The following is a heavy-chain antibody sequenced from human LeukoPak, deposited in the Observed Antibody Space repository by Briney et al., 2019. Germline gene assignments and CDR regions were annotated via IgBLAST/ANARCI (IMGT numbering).Heavy chain of an antibody. V-gene: IGHV1-2*06. CDR2: INPNGGDT. CDR1: GYTFAAYF. Sequence: ASVKVSCEASGYTFAAYFIHWVRQAPGQGLEWMGRINPNGGDTNYAQRFQGRVSMTGDTSSSTASMELSSLRSDDTAMYYCARVGFTSSWSNFDYWGQGTLVTVSS. D-gene: IGHD6-13*01. J-gene: IGHJ4*02. CDR3: ARVGFTSSWSNFDY.